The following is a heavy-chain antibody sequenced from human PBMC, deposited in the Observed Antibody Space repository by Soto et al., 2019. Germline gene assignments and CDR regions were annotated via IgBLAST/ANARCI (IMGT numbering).Heavy chain of an antibody. CDR1: GYSVTSSDYY. J-gene: IGHJ6*02. CDR3: APLSVSLSGPYGIHV. CDR2: MFYSGLT. V-gene: IGHV4-39*01. Sequence: SETLSLTCSVSGYSVTSSDYYWAWIRQPPGKGLEWIGSMFYSGLTYYNPSLKSRVTLSVDTSKNQFSVRLNSVTAADTAVYYCAPLSVSLSGPYGIHVWGQGTTVTVYS. D-gene: IGHD2-15*01.